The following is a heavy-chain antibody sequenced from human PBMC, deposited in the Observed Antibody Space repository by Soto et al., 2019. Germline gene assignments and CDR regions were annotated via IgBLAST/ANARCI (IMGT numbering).Heavy chain of an antibody. J-gene: IGHJ6*02. CDR3: ARVMCCDCSGYYYSEMHV. V-gene: IGHV3-21*01. D-gene: IGHD2-21*02. CDR2: IGTTSPYI. Sequence: PGGSLRLSGAASGFTYGTYTMNWVRQAPGKGLEWVSSIGTTSPYIYYADSVRGRFTISRDNAENSLYLQMNNLRAEDTAVYYCARVMCCDCSGYYYSEMHVSGQRTTGTVS. CDR1: GFTYGTYT.